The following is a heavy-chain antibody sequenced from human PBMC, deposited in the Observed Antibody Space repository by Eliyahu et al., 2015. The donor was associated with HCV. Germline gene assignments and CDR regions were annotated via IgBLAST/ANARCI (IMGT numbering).Heavy chain of an antibody. CDR2: ISSGSSYI. Sequence: EVQLVESGGGLVKPGGSLRVSCAASGFXFXSYTMNWVRQAPGKGLEXVSSISSGSSYIYYADSVKGRFTISRDNAKNSLYLQMNSLRAEDTAVYFCARDVGSSNYYALGYWGQGTLVTVSS. V-gene: IGHV3-21*01. CDR3: ARDVGSSNYYALGY. J-gene: IGHJ4*02. D-gene: IGHD3-22*01. CDR1: GFXFXSYT.